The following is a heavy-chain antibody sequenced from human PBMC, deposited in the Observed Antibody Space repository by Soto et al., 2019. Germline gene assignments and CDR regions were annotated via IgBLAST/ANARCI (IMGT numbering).Heavy chain of an antibody. V-gene: IGHV3-74*01. D-gene: IGHD3-16*01. CDR3: SRDEGVPMIRGFDY. J-gene: IGHJ4*02. CDR2: IKSDGSRT. Sequence: EVQLVESGGGLVQPGGSLRLSCAASGFTYSSFWMHWVRQAPGKGLVWVSGIKSDGSRTTYADSVKGRFTISRDNVKNMLYLQMTSLRAEDTAVYYCSRDEGVPMIRGFDYWGQGALVTVSS. CDR1: GFTYSSFW.